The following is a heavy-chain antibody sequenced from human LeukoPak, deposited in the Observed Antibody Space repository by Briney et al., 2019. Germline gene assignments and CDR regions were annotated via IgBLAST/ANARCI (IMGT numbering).Heavy chain of an antibody. CDR1: GFTFSSYG. CDR3: ARAHSSSSTFDL. J-gene: IGHJ4*02. CDR2: IWYDGSNK. V-gene: IGHV3-33*01. Sequence: PGRSLRLSCAASGFTFSSYGMHWVRQAPGKGLEWVAVIWYDGSNKYYADSVKGRFTISRDNSKNTLYLQLNSLRADDTAVYYCARAHSSSSTFDLWGQGTLVTVSS. D-gene: IGHD6-6*01.